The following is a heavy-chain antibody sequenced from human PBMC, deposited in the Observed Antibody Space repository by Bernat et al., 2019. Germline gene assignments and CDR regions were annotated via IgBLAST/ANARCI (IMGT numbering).Heavy chain of an antibody. CDR1: GGSISSYY. CDR2: IYYSGST. D-gene: IGHD5-18*01. Sequence: QVQLQESGPGLVKPSETLSLTCTVSGGSISSYYWSWIRQPPGKGLEWIGYIYYSGSTNYNPSLKSRVTISVDTSKNQFSLKLSSVTAADTAVYYCARRGGYSYVSPYSYFDYWGQGTLVTVSS. V-gene: IGHV4-59*08. J-gene: IGHJ4*02. CDR3: ARRGGYSYVSPYSYFDY.